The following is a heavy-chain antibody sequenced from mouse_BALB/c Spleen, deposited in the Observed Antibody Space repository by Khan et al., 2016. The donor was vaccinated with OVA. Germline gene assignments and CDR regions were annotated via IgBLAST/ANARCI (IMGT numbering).Heavy chain of an antibody. CDR1: GYTFTSYY. CDR3: TRSGYGSFAY. CDR2: INPSSGGT. Sequence: QVQLKESGAELVKPGASVRLSCKASGYTFTSYYLYWVKQRPGQGLEWIGDINPSSGGTNFNEKFKSKATLTVDKSSSTAYIQLNSLTSEGSAVYYCTRSGYGSFAYWGQGTLVTVSA. J-gene: IGHJ3*01. D-gene: IGHD2-2*01. V-gene: IGHV1S81*02.